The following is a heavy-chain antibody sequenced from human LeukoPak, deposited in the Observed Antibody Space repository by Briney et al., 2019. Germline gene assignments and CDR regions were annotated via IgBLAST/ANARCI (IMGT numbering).Heavy chain of an antibody. V-gene: IGHV6-1*01. Sequence: SQTLSLTCAISGDSVSSNSAAWNWIRQSPSRGLEWLGRTYYRSKWYNDYAVSVKSRITINPDTSKNQFSLQLNSVTPEDTAVYYCARGQGGDYYDTSGFYFDFWGQGTLVIVSS. D-gene: IGHD3-22*01. CDR3: ARGQGGDYYDTSGFYFDF. CDR1: GDSVSSNSAA. J-gene: IGHJ4*02. CDR2: TYYRSKWYN.